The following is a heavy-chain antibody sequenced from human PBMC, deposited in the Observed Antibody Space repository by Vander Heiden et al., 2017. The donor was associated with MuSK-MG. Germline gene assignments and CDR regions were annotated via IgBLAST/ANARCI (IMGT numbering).Heavy chain of an antibody. CDR2: THSGGAT. J-gene: IGHJ4*02. D-gene: IGHD6-19*01. V-gene: IGHV3-66*02. CDR1: GFTISSNH. CDR3: ARVVPGGGGWIPFDY. Sequence: EVQLVESGGGLVQPGGSLRLSCAASGFTISSNHMTWVRQAPGTGLEWVSATHSGGATYYRDSVRGRFTLSRDNFQNTVYLHMTSLTPADTAVYYCARVVPGGGGWIPFDYWGQGTLVTVSS.